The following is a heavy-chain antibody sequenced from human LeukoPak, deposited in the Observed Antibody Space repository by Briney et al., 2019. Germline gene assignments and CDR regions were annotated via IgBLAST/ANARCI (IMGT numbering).Heavy chain of an antibody. Sequence: GGSLRLSCAASGFTFSSYSMNWVRQAPGKGLEWVSYISSSSSTIYYADSVKGRFTISRDNSKNTLYLQMNSLRAEDTAVYYCARDGMGNWNDVDYYYGMDVWGQGTTVTVSS. J-gene: IGHJ6*02. V-gene: IGHV3-48*01. CDR1: GFTFSSYS. CDR3: ARDGMGNWNDVDYYYGMDV. CDR2: ISSSSSTI. D-gene: IGHD1-1*01.